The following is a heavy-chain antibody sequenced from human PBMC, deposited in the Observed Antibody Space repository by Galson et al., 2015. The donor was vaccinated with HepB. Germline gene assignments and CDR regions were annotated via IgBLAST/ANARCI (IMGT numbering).Heavy chain of an antibody. CDR1: GFTFSNYA. CDR2: ISGSGGST. CDR3: AKDSAWWRVGSGFDY. V-gene: IGHV3-23*01. Sequence: SLRLSCATSGFTFSNYAMSWVRQAPGKGLEWVSAISGSGGSTYYADSVQGRFTISRDTAENTLYLQMNSLSAEDTAVYYCAKDSAWWRVGSGFDYWGQGTLVTVSS. J-gene: IGHJ4*02. D-gene: IGHD1-26*01.